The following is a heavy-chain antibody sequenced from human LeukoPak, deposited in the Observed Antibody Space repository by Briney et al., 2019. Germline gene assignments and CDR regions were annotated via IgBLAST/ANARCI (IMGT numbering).Heavy chain of an antibody. CDR3: ARSRIAAADFDY. Sequence: SETLSLTCTVSGGTISSSSYYWGWIRQPPGKGLEWIGSIYYSGSTYYNPSLKSRVTISVDTSKNQFSLKLSSVTAADTAVYYCARSRIAAADFDYWGQGTLVTVS. CDR2: IYYSGST. J-gene: IGHJ4*02. V-gene: IGHV4-39*01. CDR1: GGTISSSSYY. D-gene: IGHD6-13*01.